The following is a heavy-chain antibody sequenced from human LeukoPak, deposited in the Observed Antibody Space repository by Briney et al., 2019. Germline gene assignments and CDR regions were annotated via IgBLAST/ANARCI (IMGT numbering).Heavy chain of an antibody. V-gene: IGHV3-66*01. D-gene: IGHD2-21*02. CDR1: GFTVSSNY. J-gene: IGHJ3*02. CDR3: AREGTARDAFDI. CDR2: IYSGDST. Sequence: GGSLRLSCAASGFTVSSNYMTWVRQAPGKGLDWVSLIYSGDSTYYADSVKGRFTMSRDNSKNTLYLQMNSLRVEDTAVYYCAREGTARDAFDIWGQGTMVTVSS.